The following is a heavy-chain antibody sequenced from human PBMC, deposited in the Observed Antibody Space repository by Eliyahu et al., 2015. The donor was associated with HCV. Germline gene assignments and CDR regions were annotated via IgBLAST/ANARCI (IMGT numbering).Heavy chain of an antibody. V-gene: IGHV4-39*07. CDR2: QLWWET. J-gene: IGHJ5*02. CDR1: GGSITSYSDY. Sequence: QLQLQESGPGLVKPSETLSLTCTVTGGSITSYSDYWGWIRQPPGTGLEFIGNYQLWWETPFYPSLKSRVTISVDTSNNQFSLTLSSVTAADTAIYYCARVARSTRPGWFDPWGQGTLVTVSS. CDR3: ARVARSTRPGWFDP.